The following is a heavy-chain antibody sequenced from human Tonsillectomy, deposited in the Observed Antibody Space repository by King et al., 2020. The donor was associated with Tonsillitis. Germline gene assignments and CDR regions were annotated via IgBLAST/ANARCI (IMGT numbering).Heavy chain of an antibody. J-gene: IGHJ4*02. CDR3: ARDVAAAGFLWD. CDR2: IYSGGST. V-gene: IGHV3-53*01. Sequence: EVQLVESGGGLIQPGGSLRLSCAASGFTVSSNYMSWVRQAPGKGLEWVSVIYSGGSTYYADSVKGRFTLSRDNSKNTRYLQMNSLRAEDTAVYYCARDVAAAGFLWDWGQGTLVTVSS. CDR1: GFTVSSNY. D-gene: IGHD6-13*01.